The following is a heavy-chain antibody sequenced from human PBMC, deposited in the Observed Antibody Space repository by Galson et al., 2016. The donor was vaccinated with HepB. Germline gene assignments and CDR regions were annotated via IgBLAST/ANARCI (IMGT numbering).Heavy chain of an antibody. CDR2: ISSSSSTI. CDR1: GFTFSSYS. D-gene: IGHD3-3*01. Sequence: SLRLSCAASGFTFSSYSMNWVRQAPGKGLEWVSYISSSSSTIYYADSVKGRFTISRDSSKKTSFLQMNSLRVDDTARYFCAKDLHYEIARSSSDFWGGLARRQSAGDSDSDVWGQGTTVIVSS. V-gene: IGHV3-48*01. CDR3: AKDLHYEIARSSSDFWGGLARRQSAGDSDSDV. J-gene: IGHJ6*02.